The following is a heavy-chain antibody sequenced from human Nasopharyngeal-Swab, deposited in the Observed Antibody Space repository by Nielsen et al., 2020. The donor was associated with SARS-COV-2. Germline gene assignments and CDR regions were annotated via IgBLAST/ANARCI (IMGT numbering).Heavy chain of an antibody. CDR1: GGSFSGYS. Sequence: SQTLSLTCAVYGGSFSGYSWSWLRQPPGKGLEWIGEINHSASTNYKPSLKSRVTISVDTSKNQFSLKLSSVTAADTAVYYCSRGYYDFLSGYHTDFDYWGQGTLVNVSS. CDR3: SRGYYDFLSGYHTDFDY. J-gene: IGHJ4*02. CDR2: INHSAST. V-gene: IGHV4-34*01. D-gene: IGHD3-3*01.